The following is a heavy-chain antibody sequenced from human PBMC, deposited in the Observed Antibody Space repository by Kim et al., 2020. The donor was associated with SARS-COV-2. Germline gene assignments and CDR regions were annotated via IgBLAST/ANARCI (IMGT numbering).Heavy chain of an antibody. J-gene: IGHJ4*02. CDR1: GFTFSSYA. CDR2: ISYDGRNK. D-gene: IGHD3-10*01. V-gene: IGHV3-30*04. Sequence: GGSLRLSCAASGFTFSSYAMHLVRPSPFQFLEWWACISYDGRNKYYADSVKGRFTISRDNSKNTLYLQMNSLRAEDTAVYYCARQEKVTYYIDYWGQGTLVTVSS. CDR3: ARQEKVTYYIDY.